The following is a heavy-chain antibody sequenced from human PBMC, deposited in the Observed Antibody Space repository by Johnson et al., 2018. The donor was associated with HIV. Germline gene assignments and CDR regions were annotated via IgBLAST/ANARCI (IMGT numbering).Heavy chain of an antibody. CDR3: ANEPSLSGSYRIPLFDI. Sequence: VQLVESGGGLVQPGGSLRLSCAASGFTFSSYAMHWVRQAPGKGLEWVSGISWNSGNIGYADSVKGRFTISRDNAKNSLYLQMNSLRAEDTALYYCANEPSLSGSYRIPLFDIWGQGTMVTVSS. CDR2: ISWNSGNI. CDR1: GFTFSSYA. V-gene: IGHV3-9*01. J-gene: IGHJ3*02. D-gene: IGHD1-26*01.